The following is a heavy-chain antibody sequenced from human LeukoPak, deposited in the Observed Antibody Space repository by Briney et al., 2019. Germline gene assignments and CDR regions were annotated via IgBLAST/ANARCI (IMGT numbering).Heavy chain of an antibody. D-gene: IGHD2-21*02. CDR3: ARAGCGGDCYYYNHLGLGWFDP. V-gene: IGHV1-46*01. Sequence: ASVTVSCKSSGYTFTSYYMHWVRQPPGQGLEGMGIINPSGCSTSYAQKFQGRVTMTRDTSTSTVYMELSSLRSEDTAVYYCARAGCGGDCYYYNHLGLGWFDPWGQGTLVTVSS. CDR2: INPSGCST. J-gene: IGHJ5*02. CDR1: GYTFTSYY.